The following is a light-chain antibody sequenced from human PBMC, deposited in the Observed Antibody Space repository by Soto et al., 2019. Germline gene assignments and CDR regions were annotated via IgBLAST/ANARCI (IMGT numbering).Light chain of an antibody. J-gene: IGKJ4*01. CDR2: VAL. CDR1: QSVSSY. Sequence: EIVLTQSPATLSLSPGERATLSCRASQSVSSYLAWYQQKPGQAPRLLIYVALSRATGIPDRFSGSGSGTDFTLTISRLEPEDFALYYCQQYATSPLTFGGGTKVDIK. V-gene: IGKV3-20*01. CDR3: QQYATSPLT.